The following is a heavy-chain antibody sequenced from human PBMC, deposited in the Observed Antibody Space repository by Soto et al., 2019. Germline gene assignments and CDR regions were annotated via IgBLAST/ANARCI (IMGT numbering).Heavy chain of an antibody. V-gene: IGHV3-23*01. CDR2: ITNGDGGGT. D-gene: IGHD2-15*01. J-gene: IGHJ4*02. Sequence: GGSLRLSCAASGFTFSSLAMSWVRQAPGKGLQWVSMITNGDGGGTYYADSVKGRFTISRDNSKNTLYLQMNGLRAEDTAVYYCAKAAGQHVVAYYFDSWGQGTLVTVSS. CDR1: GFTFSSLA. CDR3: AKAAGQHVVAYYFDS.